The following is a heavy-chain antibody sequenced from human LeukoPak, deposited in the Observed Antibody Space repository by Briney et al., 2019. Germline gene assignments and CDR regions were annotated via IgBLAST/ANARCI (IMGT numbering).Heavy chain of an antibody. CDR1: GFSFSDAW. J-gene: IGHJ4*02. D-gene: IGHD5-12*01. CDR2: INHSGST. Sequence: GSLRLSCAASGFSFSDAWMSWVRQIPGKGLEWIGEINHSGSTNYNPSLKSRVTISVDTSKNQFSLKLSSVTAADTAVYYCARGPTTHHDYWGQGTLVTVSS. CDR3: ARGPTTHHDY. V-gene: IGHV4-34*01.